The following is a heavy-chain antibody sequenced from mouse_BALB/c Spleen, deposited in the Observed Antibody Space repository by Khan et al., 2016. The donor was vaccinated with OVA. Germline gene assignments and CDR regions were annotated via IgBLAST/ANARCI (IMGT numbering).Heavy chain of an antibody. CDR1: GYTFTSYT. CDR3: VRDGAYHRNDGWFAY. D-gene: IGHD2-14*01. Sequence: QMQLEESGAELARPGASVTMSCKASGYTFTSYTIHWIKQRPGQGLEWIGYINPSNGYTNYNQKFKDKATLTTDKSSTTAYLQLSSLTSDDSAVYNCVRDGAYHRNDGWFAYWGQGTLVTVSA. J-gene: IGHJ3*01. V-gene: IGHV1-4*01. CDR2: INPSNGYT.